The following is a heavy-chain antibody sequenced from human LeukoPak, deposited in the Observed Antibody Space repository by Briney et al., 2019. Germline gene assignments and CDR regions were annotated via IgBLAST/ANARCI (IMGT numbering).Heavy chain of an antibody. J-gene: IGHJ4*02. CDR1: GFTFSSYA. CDR3: AKNAVVYYGSESDY. D-gene: IGHD3-10*01. V-gene: IGHV3-23*01. Sequence: GGSLRLSCAASGFTFSSYAMSWVRQAPGKGLEWVSAISGGSTYYADSVKGRFTISRDNSKNTLYLQMNSLRAEDTAVYYCAKNAVVYYGSESDYWGQGTLVTVSS. CDR2: ISGGST.